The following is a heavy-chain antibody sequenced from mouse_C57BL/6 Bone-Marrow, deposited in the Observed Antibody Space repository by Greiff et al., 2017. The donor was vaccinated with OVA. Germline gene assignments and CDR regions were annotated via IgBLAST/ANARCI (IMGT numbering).Heavy chain of an antibody. CDR2: IYPSDSET. CDR3: ARVRPYWYFDD. Sequence: QVQLQPPWAELVRPGSSVKLSCKASGYTFTSYWMDWVKQRPGQGLEWIGNIYPSDSETHYNQKFKDKATLTVDKSSSTAYMQLSSLTSEDSAVYYCARVRPYWYFDDWGTGTTVTVSS. D-gene: IGHD3-2*02. V-gene: IGHV1-61*01. CDR1: GYTFTSYW. J-gene: IGHJ1*03.